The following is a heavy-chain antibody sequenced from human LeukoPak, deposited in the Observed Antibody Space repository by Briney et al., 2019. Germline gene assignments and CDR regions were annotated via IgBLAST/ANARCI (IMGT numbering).Heavy chain of an antibody. V-gene: IGHV3-23*01. J-gene: IGHJ3*02. Sequence: GGSLRLSCAASRFTFRNYAMSWVRQAPGGGLEWLCIISGTADSKYYADSVKGRFTISRDNPRSTLCLEMNILRAEDTAVYYCAKADATIGGAFDTWGQGTMVIVSS. CDR2: ISGTADSK. D-gene: IGHD3-16*01. CDR3: AKADATIGGAFDT. CDR1: RFTFRNYA.